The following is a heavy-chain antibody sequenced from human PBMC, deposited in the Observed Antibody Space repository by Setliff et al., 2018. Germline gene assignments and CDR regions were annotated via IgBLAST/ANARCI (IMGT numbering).Heavy chain of an antibody. V-gene: IGHV1-2*06. Sequence: ASVKVSCKASGYTFTGYYMHWVRQAPGQGLEWMGRINPNSGGTNYAQKFQGRVTMTRDTSISTAYMELSSLTSEDTAIYYCARGDAYSGSYYHFDYWGQGTLVTVSS. D-gene: IGHD1-26*01. CDR1: GYTFTGYY. J-gene: IGHJ4*02. CDR3: ARGDAYSGSYYHFDY. CDR2: INPNSGGT.